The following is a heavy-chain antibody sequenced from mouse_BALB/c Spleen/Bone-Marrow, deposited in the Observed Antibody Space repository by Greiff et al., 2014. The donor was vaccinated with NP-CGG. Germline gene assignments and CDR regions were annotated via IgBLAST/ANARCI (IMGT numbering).Heavy chain of an antibody. CDR2: IYPGDGDT. J-gene: IGHJ2*01. CDR3: ARGFPFDY. CDR1: GYTFTSYW. Sequence: QVQLKESGAELARPGASVKLSCKASGYTFTSYWVQWGKQRPGQGLEWIGAIYPGDGDTRYTQKFKGKATLTADKSSSTAYMQLGSLASEDSAVYYCARGFPFDYWGQGTTLTVSS. V-gene: IGHV1-87*01.